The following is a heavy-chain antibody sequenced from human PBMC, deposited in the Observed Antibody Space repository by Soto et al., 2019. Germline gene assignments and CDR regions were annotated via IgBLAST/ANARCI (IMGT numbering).Heavy chain of an antibody. J-gene: IGHJ4*02. CDR3: ARSGHGFDY. CDR2: IYPDDSDT. D-gene: IGHD5-12*01. Sequence: GSLKISCNGSGYKFTTYWIGWVRQMPGKGLEWMGTIYPDDSDTRYSPSFQGQVTISADKSISTAYLQWSSLKASDTAIYYCARSGHGFDYWGQGTPVTVSS. V-gene: IGHV5-51*01. CDR1: GYKFTTYW.